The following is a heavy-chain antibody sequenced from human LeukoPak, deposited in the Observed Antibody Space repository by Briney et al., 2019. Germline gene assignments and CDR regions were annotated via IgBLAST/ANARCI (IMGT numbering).Heavy chain of an antibody. D-gene: IGHD3-10*01. CDR1: EFPFSKAW. Sequence: PGGSLRLSCAVSEFPFSKAWMSWVRLAPGKGLEWVGRIKSKTDGGTTDYAAPVKGRFTIPRDDSKNTLHLQMNSLKTEDTAVYYCTSVGFGPYYFDNWGQGTLVAVSS. J-gene: IGHJ4*02. CDR3: TSVGFGPYYFDN. V-gene: IGHV3-15*01. CDR2: IKSKTDGGTT.